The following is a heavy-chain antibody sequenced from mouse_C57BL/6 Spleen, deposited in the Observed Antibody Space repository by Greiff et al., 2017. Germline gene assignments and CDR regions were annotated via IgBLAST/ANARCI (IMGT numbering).Heavy chain of an antibody. V-gene: IGHV1-64*01. CDR2: IHPNSGST. J-gene: IGHJ3*01. D-gene: IGHD2-2*01. CDR3: LYGYDGWASCFAY. CDR1: GYTFTSYW. Sequence: QVQLQQPGAELVKPGASVKLSCKASGYTFTSYWMHWVKQRPGQGLEWIGMIHPNSGSTNYNEKFKSKATLTVDKSSSTAYMKFSSLTSEDSAVYYCLYGYDGWASCFAYWGQGTLVTGSA.